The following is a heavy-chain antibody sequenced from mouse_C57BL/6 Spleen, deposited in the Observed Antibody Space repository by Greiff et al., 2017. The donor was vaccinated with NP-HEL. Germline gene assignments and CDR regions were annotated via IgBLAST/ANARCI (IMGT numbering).Heavy chain of an antibody. V-gene: IGHV3-1*01. CDR1: GYSITSGYD. J-gene: IGHJ1*03. Sequence: EVQLVESGPGMVKPSQSLSLTCTVTGYSITSGYDWHWIRHFPGNKLEWMGYISYSGSTNYNPSLKSRISITHDTSKNHFFLKLNSVTTEDTATYYCARENYGIFGYFDVWGTGTTVTVSS. CDR2: ISYSGST. CDR3: ARENYGIFGYFDV. D-gene: IGHD2-1*01.